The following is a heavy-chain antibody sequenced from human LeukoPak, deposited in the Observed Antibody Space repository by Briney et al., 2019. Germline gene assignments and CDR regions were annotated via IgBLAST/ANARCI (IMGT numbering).Heavy chain of an antibody. Sequence: PSETLSLTCTVSGGSISSSSYYWGWIRQPPGKGLEWIGSIYYSGSTYYNPSLKRRGTISVDTSKNQFSLKLSSVTAADTAVYYCASGRYYGSGSQYNWFDPWGQGTLVTVSS. CDR2: IYYSGST. D-gene: IGHD3-10*01. CDR3: ASGRYYGSGSQYNWFDP. CDR1: GGSISSSSYY. J-gene: IGHJ5*02. V-gene: IGHV4-39*01.